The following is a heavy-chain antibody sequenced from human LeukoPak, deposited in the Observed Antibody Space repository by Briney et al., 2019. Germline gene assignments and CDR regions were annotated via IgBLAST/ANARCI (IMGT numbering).Heavy chain of an antibody. CDR2: ISYDGSNK. CDR3: ARVRTAWYEGTFDY. D-gene: IGHD6-13*01. CDR1: GFTFSSYA. V-gene: IGHV3-30-3*01. J-gene: IGHJ4*02. Sequence: GRSLRLSCAASGFTFSSYALHWVRQAPGKGLEWVAVISYDGSNKYYADSVKGRFTISRDNSKNTLSLQMNSLRAEDTAVYYCARVRTAWYEGTFDYWGQGTLVTVSS.